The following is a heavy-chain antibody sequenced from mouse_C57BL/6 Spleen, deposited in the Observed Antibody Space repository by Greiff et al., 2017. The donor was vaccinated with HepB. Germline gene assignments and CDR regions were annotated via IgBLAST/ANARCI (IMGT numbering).Heavy chain of an antibody. V-gene: IGHV1-55*01. J-gene: IGHJ3*01. CDR3: AIYYYGSSYSWFAY. Sequence: VQLQQSGAELVKPGASVKMSCKASGYTFTSYWITWVKQRPGQGLEWIGDIYPGSGSTNYNEKFKSKATLTVDTSSSTAYMQLSSLTSEDSAVYYVAIYYYGSSYSWFAYWGQGTLVTVSA. CDR1: GYTFTSYW. CDR2: IYPGSGST. D-gene: IGHD1-1*01.